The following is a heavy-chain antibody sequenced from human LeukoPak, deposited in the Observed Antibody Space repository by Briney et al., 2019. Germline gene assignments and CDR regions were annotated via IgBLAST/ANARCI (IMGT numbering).Heavy chain of an antibody. D-gene: IGHD3-9*01. V-gene: IGHV4-59*01. CDR1: GGSISNYY. Sequence: SETLSLTCTVSGGSISNYYWSWIRQPPGKGLEWIGYIYYSGNTNYNPSLKSRVTISVDTSKNQFSLKLSSVTAADTAVYYCARCLGTSYYIYYFDYWGQGTLVTVSS. J-gene: IGHJ4*02. CDR2: IYYSGNT. CDR3: ARCLGTSYYIYYFDY.